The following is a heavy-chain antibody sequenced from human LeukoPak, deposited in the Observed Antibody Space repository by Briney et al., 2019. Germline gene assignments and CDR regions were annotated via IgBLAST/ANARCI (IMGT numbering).Heavy chain of an antibody. CDR1: GGSISSYY. Sequence: SETLSLTCTVSGGSISSYYWSWIRQPAGKGLEWIGRIYTSGSTNYNPSLKSRVTMSVDTSKNQFSLKLSSVTAADTAVYYCARDYYDSSGPSYGIDVWGQGTTVTVSS. J-gene: IGHJ6*02. V-gene: IGHV4-4*07. CDR3: ARDYYDSSGPSYGIDV. CDR2: IYTSGST. D-gene: IGHD3-22*01.